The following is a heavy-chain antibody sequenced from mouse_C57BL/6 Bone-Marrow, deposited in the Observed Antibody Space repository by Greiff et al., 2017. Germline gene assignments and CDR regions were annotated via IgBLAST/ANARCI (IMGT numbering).Heavy chain of an antibody. CDR2: IDPENGDT. CDR3: TTVVATKSFAY. J-gene: IGHJ3*01. V-gene: IGHV14-4*01. D-gene: IGHD1-1*01. Sequence: EVQLQQSGAELVRPGASVKLSCTASGFTITDDYMHWVKQRPEQGLEWIGWIDPENGDTEYASKFQGKATITADTSSNTAYLQLSSLTSEDTGVYYCTTVVATKSFAYWGQGTLVTVSA. CDR1: GFTITDDY.